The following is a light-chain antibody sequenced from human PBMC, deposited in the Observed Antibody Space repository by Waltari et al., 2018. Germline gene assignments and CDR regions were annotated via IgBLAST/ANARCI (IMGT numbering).Light chain of an antibody. CDR3: QQYGRSLWT. J-gene: IGKJ1*01. Sequence: DIVLTQSRGTLSLSPGERATLSCRASQNVTSNYLAWYQQKPGQAPRLLIYDASKRATATPDRFSGSGSGTDFTLTISRLEPEDFAVYYCQQYGRSLWTFGQGTKVEIK. V-gene: IGKV3-20*01. CDR1: QNVTSNY. CDR2: DAS.